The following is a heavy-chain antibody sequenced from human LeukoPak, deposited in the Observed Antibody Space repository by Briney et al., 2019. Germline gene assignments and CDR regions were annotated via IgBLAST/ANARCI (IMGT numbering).Heavy chain of an antibody. J-gene: IGHJ4*02. V-gene: IGHV4-59*12. Sequence: TSETLSLTCTVSGGSISSYYWSWIRQPPGKGLEWIGYIYYSGSTNYNPSLKSRVTISVDTSKNQSSLKLSSVTAADTAVYYCARDLIGCSSTSCLDYWGQGTLVTVSS. CDR3: ARDLIGCSSTSCLDY. CDR1: GGSISSYY. D-gene: IGHD2-2*01. CDR2: IYYSGST.